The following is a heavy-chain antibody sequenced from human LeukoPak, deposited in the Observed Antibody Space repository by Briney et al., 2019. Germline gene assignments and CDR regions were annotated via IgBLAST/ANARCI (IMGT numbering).Heavy chain of an antibody. CDR3: AKTYSSRIASSWFDP. CDR1: GFTFSSYG. CDR2: ISYDGSNK. V-gene: IGHV3-30*18. J-gene: IGHJ5*02. Sequence: PGRSLRLSCAASGFTFSSYGMHWVRQAPGKGLEWVAVISYDGSNKYCADSVKGRFTVSRDNSKNTLYLQMNSLRAEDTAVYYCAKTYSSRIASSWFDPWGQGTLVTVSS. D-gene: IGHD6-13*01.